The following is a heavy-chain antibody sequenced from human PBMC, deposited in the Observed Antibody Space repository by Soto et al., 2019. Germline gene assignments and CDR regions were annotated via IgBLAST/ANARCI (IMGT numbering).Heavy chain of an antibody. J-gene: IGHJ4*02. CDR3: ASTYSGYLDN. V-gene: IGHV4-30-2*05. CDR2: IYHSGDT. CDR1: GAPITWGDYS. Sequence: KPSETLSLTCAISGAPITWGDYSWNWIRQPPGKGLEWIAYIYHSGDTHYNPSLRSRITISVDTSKNQFSLKLTSVTDADTAVYYCASTYSGYLDNWGQGTLVTVSS. D-gene: IGHD3-22*01.